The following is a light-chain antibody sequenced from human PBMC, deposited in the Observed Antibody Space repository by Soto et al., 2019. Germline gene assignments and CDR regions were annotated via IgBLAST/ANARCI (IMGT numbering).Light chain of an antibody. CDR1: SRDVGGYNY. V-gene: IGLV2-11*01. CDR3: CSFAGSYTVV. CDR2: DVR. Sequence: QSALTQPRSVSGSPGQSVTISCSGSSRDVGGYNYVSWYQQHPGRAPKLMIYDVRKRPSGVPDRFSGSKSGNTASLTISGLQAEDEADYYCCSFAGSYTVVFGTGTKLTVL. J-gene: IGLJ1*01.